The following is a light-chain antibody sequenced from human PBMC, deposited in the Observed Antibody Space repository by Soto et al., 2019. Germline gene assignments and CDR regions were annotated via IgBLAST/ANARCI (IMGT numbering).Light chain of an antibody. CDR1: SSDVGDYNY. J-gene: IGLJ2*01. Sequence: QSALTQPASVSGSPGQSITISCTGTSSDVGDYNYVSWYQQHPGKAPKLMIYEVSNRPSGVSNRFSGSKSGNTASLTISRLQAEDEADYYCSSYTSSNTLVFGGGTKLTVL. CDR3: SSYTSSNTLV. V-gene: IGLV2-14*03. CDR2: EVS.